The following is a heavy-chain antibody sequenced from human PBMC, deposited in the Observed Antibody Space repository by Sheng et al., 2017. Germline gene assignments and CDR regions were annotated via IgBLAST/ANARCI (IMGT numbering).Heavy chain of an antibody. J-gene: IGHJ6*03. CDR3: ARAGRAVAATFPYYYYYMDV. Sequence: QVQLVQSGAEVKKPGSSVKVSCKASGGTFSSYAISWVRQAPGQGLEWMGGIIPIFGTANYAQKFQGRVTITTDESTSTAYMELSSLRSEDTAVYYCARAGRAVAATFPYYYYYMDVWGKGTTVTVSS. V-gene: IGHV1-69*05. CDR2: IIPIFGTA. D-gene: IGHD2-15*01. CDR1: GGTFSSYA.